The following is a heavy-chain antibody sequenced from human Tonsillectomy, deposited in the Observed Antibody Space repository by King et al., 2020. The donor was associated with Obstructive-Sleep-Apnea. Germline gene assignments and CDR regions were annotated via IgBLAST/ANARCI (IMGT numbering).Heavy chain of an antibody. Sequence: VQLVESGGTLVQPGGSLRLSCSASGFSFSTFAMHWVRQAPGKGLECVSIISKSGDDTHYAASVKGRFVISRDNSKNTLDLEMTNLRAEDTAIYYCVRGWGEVRGGMGVWGQGTTVTVS. CDR1: GFSFSTFA. CDR2: ISKSGDDT. J-gene: IGHJ6*02. CDR3: VRGWGEVRGGMGV. D-gene: IGHD3-10*01. V-gene: IGHV3-64*04.